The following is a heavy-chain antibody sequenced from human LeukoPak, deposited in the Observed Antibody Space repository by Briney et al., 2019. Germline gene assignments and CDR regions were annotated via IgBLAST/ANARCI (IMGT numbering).Heavy chain of an antibody. D-gene: IGHD3-10*01. CDR3: ATTVLLWFGETIGDY. CDR1: GFTFSSYA. V-gene: IGHV3-23*01. J-gene: IGHJ4*02. CDR2: LSGSGGST. Sequence: GGSLRLSCAASGFTFSSYAMSWVRQAPGKGLEWVSALSGSGGSTYYADSVKGRFTISSDNCKNTLYLQINSLRAEDTAVYYCATTVLLWFGETIGDYCGQGTLVTVSS.